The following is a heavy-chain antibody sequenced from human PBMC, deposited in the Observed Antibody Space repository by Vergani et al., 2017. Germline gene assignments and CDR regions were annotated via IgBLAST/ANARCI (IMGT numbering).Heavy chain of an antibody. CDR3: ARHGYSSGGGFDY. CDR1: GGSISSYY. Sequence: QVQLQESGPGLVKPSETLSLTCTVSGGSISSYYWSWIRQPPGKGLEWIGYIYYSGSTNYNPTLKFRVTISVDTSKNQFSLKLSSVTAADTAVYYCARHGYSSGGGFDYWGQGTLVTVSS. V-gene: IGHV4-59*08. D-gene: IGHD6-19*01. J-gene: IGHJ4*02. CDR2: IYYSGST.